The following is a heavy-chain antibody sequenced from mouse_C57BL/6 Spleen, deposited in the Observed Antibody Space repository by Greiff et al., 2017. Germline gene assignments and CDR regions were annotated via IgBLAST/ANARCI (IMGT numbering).Heavy chain of an antibody. D-gene: IGHD2-4*01. CDR2: IYPGNGDT. J-gene: IGHJ3*01. CDR1: GYTFISYN. Sequence: QVQLQQSGAELVRPGASVKMSCKASGYTFISYNMHWVKQTSRQGLEWIGAIYPGNGDTSYNQKFKGKATLTVDKSSSTAYVQLSSLTSEDAAVYFCARQGRNICDYGVWFAYWGEEALVTISA. V-gene: IGHV1-12*01. CDR3: ARQGRNICDYGVWFAY.